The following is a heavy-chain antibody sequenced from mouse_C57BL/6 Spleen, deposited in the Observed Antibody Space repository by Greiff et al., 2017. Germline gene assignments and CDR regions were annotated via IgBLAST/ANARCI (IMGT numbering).Heavy chain of an antibody. V-gene: IGHV5-2*01. Sequence: EVMLVESGGGLVQPGESLKLSCESNEYEFPSHVMSWVRKTPEKRLELVAAINRDGGSTYYPDTMERRFIISRDNTKTTLYLQMSSLLSEDTASYYCAIYDGYYVPFSYWGQGTLVTVSA. CDR2: INRDGGST. CDR3: AIYDGYYVPFSY. D-gene: IGHD2-3*01. J-gene: IGHJ3*01. CDR1: EYEFPSHV.